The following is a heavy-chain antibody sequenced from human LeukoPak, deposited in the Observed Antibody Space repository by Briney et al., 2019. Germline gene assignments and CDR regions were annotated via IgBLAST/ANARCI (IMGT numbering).Heavy chain of an antibody. Sequence: PSETLSLTCTVSGGSISSYYWSWIRQPPGKGLEWIGYIYYSGSTNYNPSLKSRVTISVDTSKNQFSLKLSSVTAADTAVYYCARVLYSSSWYSDYWGQGTLVTVSS. V-gene: IGHV4-59*08. CDR2: IYYSGST. CDR1: GGSISSYY. CDR3: ARVLYSSSWYSDY. J-gene: IGHJ4*02. D-gene: IGHD6-13*01.